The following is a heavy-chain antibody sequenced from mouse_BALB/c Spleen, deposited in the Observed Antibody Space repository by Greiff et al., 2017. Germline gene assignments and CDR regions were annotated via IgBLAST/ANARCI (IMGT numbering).Heavy chain of an antibody. J-gene: IGHJ4*01. CDR1: GFNIKDYY. CDR3: NAGYYGNYGVDY. V-gene: IGHV14-4*02. D-gene: IGHD2-1*01. Sequence: VQLQQSGAELVRSGASVKLSCTASGFNIKDYYMHWVKQRPEQGLEWIGWIDPENGDTEYAPKFQGKATMTADTSSNTAYLQLSSLSSEDTAVYYCNAGYYGNYGVDYWGQGTSVTVSS. CDR2: IDPENGDT.